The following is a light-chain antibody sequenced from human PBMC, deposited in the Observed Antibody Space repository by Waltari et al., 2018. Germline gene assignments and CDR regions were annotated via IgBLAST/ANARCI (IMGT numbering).Light chain of an antibody. CDR2: WAS. V-gene: IGKV4-1*01. CDR1: QSVLYTSNSKNY. CDR3: HQYYSTPRT. J-gene: IGKJ1*01. Sequence: DLVMTQSPDSLPVSLCERATIHCKSSQSVLYTSNSKNYLAWYQQKPGQPPQLLLYWASTRASGAPERFSGSGSGTDFTLTISSLQAEDVAVYYCHQYYSTPRTFGQGTKVEIK.